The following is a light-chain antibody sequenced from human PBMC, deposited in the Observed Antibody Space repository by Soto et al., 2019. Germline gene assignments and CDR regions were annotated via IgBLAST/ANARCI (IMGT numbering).Light chain of an antibody. Sequence: EIVLAQSPGTLSLSPGDRATLSCRASQSFNSRYLAWFQQSPGQAPRLLIYATSSRAADIPDRFSGSGSGTDFTLTINRLEPEDFAVYYCQQYGSAPWTFGQGTKVEIK. CDR2: ATS. V-gene: IGKV3-20*01. J-gene: IGKJ1*01. CDR3: QQYGSAPWT. CDR1: QSFNSRY.